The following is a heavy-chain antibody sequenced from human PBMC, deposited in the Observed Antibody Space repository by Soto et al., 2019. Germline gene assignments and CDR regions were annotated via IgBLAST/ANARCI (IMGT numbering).Heavy chain of an antibody. J-gene: IGHJ6*02. D-gene: IGHD3-10*01. V-gene: IGHV4-31*03. CDR2: IYYSGST. Sequence: LALTCTVSGGSISSGGYYWSWIRQHPGKGLEWIGYIYYSGSTYYNPSLKSRVTISVDTSKNQFSLKLSSVTAADTAVYYCARDIYYGSGSYLVDYYYGMDVWGQGTTVTVSS. CDR3: ARDIYYGSGSYLVDYYYGMDV. CDR1: GGSISSGGYY.